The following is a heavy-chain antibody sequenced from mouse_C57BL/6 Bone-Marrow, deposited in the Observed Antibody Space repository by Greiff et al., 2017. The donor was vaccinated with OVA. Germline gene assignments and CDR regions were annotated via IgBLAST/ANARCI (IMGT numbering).Heavy chain of an antibody. J-gene: IGHJ3*01. V-gene: IGHV5-17*01. CDR2: ISSGSSTI. D-gene: IGHD2-4*01. Sequence: EVHLVESGGGLVKPGGSLKLSCAASGFTFSDYGMHWVRQAPEKGLEWVAYISSGSSTIYYADTVKGRFTISRDNAKNTLFLQMTSLRCEDTAMYYCAKLCYDYDVTWFAYWGRGTLVTVSA. CDR3: AKLCYDYDVTWFAY. CDR1: GFTFSDYG.